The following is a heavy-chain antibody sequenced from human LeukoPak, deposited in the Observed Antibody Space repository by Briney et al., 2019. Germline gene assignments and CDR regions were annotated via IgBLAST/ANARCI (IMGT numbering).Heavy chain of an antibody. D-gene: IGHD6-13*01. CDR2: IYSGGTT. V-gene: IGHV3-53*01. CDR1: GFTVTGKF. Sequence: GGSLRLSCAASGFTVTGKFMTWVRQAPGKGLQWVSLIYSGGTTYYADSVKGRFTISRDKSRNTLYLQMNSLRADDTAVYYCALRNYGSSPSAFDIWGQGTMVTVSS. J-gene: IGHJ3*02. CDR3: ALRNYGSSPSAFDI.